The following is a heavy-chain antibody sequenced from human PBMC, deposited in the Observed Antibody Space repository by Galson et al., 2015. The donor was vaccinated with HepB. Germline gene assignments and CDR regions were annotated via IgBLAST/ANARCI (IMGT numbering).Heavy chain of an antibody. D-gene: IGHD2-15*01. Sequence: SVKVSCKAYGGTFSSYAISWVRQAPGQGLEWMGGIIPIFGPANYAQKFQGRVTITADESTSTAYMELSSLRSEDTAVYYCARSELGYCSGGSCWGFDYWGQGTLVTVSS. CDR1: GGTFSSYA. V-gene: IGHV1-69*13. J-gene: IGHJ4*02. CDR2: IIPIFGPA. CDR3: ARSELGYCSGGSCWGFDY.